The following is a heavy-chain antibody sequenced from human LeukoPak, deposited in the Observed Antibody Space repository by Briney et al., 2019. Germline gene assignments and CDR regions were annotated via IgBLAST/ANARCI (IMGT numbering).Heavy chain of an antibody. V-gene: IGHV1-46*01. D-gene: IGHD6-13*01. CDR2: INPSGGST. CDR1: GYTFTSYY. CDR3: ARDPIAAAGTGPNYYYYYYMDV. Sequence: ASVKVSCKASGYTFTSYYMHWVRQAPGQGLDWMGIINPSGGSTSYAQKFQGRVTMTRDMSTSTVYMELSSLRSEDTAVYYCARDPIAAAGTGPNYYYYYYMDVWGKGTTVTVSS. J-gene: IGHJ6*03.